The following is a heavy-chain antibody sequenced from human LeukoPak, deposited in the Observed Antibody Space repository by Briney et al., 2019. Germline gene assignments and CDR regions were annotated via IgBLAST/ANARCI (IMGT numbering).Heavy chain of an antibody. J-gene: IGHJ4*02. CDR2: INTYNGNT. Sequence: AASVKVSCKASGYTFTSYGINWVRQAPGQGLEWMGWINTYNGNTNYAQKLQGRVTMTTDTSTTTAYMELRSLRSDDTAVYYCARSSHGYSSGWLQFNFDYWGQGTLVTVSS. CDR3: ARSSHGYSSGWLQFNFDY. CDR1: GYTFTSYG. D-gene: IGHD6-19*01. V-gene: IGHV1-18*01.